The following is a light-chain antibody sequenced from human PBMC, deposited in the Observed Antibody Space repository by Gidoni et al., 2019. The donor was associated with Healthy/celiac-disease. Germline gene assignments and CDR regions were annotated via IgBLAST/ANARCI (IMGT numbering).Light chain of an antibody. J-gene: IGKJ5*01. CDR1: QSVSSN. Sequence: EIVMTQSPATLSVSPGERATLSCRASQSVSSNLAWYQQKPGQAPRLRIYGASTRATGIPARFSGSGSGTEFTLTISSLQSEDFAVYYWQQYNNWPPITFXQXTRLEIK. CDR3: QQYNNWPPIT. CDR2: GAS. V-gene: IGKV3-15*01.